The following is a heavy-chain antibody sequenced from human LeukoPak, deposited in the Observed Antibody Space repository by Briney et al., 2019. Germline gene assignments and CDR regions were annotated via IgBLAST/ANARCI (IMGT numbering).Heavy chain of an antibody. Sequence: PGGSLRLSCAASGFTFNNYVMTWVRQAPGKGLEWVGRIKSKTDGGTTDYAAPVKGRFTISRDDSKNTLYLQMNSLKTEDTAVYYCTTRIAARGPFAYYWGQGTLVTVSS. D-gene: IGHD6-6*01. CDR1: GFTFNNYV. CDR3: TTRIAARGPFAYY. V-gene: IGHV3-15*01. J-gene: IGHJ4*02. CDR2: IKSKTDGGTT.